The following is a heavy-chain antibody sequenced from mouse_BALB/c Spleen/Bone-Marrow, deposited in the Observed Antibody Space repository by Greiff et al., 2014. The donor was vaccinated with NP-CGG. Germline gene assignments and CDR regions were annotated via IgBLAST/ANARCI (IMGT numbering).Heavy chain of an antibody. D-gene: IGHD4-1*01. J-gene: IGHJ4*01. CDR3: ATGTRAMDY. Sequence: EVQLVESGGGLVQPGGSRKLSCAASGFTFSSFGMHWVRQAPEKGLEWVAYISSGSSTIYYADKVKGRFTISRDNPKNTLFLQMTSLRSEDTAMYYCATGTRAMDYWGQGTSVTVSS. CDR2: ISSGSSTI. V-gene: IGHV5-17*02. CDR1: GFTFSSFG.